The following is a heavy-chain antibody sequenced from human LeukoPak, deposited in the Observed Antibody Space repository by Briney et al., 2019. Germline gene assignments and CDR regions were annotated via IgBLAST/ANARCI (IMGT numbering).Heavy chain of an antibody. CDR1: GFTFSSYA. V-gene: IGHV3-23*01. J-gene: IGHJ4*02. D-gene: IGHD3-16*02. CDR2: VSGSGGST. Sequence: PGGSLRLSCAASGFTFSSYAMTWVRQAPGKGLEWVSTVSGSGGSTYYADSVKGRFTISRDNSKNTLFLQMNSLRAEDTALYYCAREAITFGGVIVDTFDYWGQGTLVTVSS. CDR3: AREAITFGGVIVDTFDY.